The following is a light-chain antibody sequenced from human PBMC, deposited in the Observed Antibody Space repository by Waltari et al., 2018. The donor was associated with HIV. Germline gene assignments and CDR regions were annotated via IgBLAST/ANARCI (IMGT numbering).Light chain of an antibody. CDR3: SSYTSSSALEVV. Sequence: QSALTQPASVSGSLGQSITIPCTGTSSDVGGYAYVSWYQQHPGRAPKLLIYDVSNRPSGFSNRFSGSKSGNTASLTISGLQAEDEADYHCSSYTSSSALEVVFGGGTTLTVL. J-gene: IGLJ3*02. CDR1: SSDVGGYAY. V-gene: IGLV2-14*01. CDR2: DVS.